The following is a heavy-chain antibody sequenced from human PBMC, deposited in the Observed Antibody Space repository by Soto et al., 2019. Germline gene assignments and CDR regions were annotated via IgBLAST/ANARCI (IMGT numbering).Heavy chain of an antibody. CDR3: AKGYSGSDYVN. CDR2: INSDGRST. J-gene: IGHJ4*02. D-gene: IGHD5-12*01. V-gene: IGHV3-74*01. Sequence: PGGSLRLSCAASGFTFSSYWMHWVRQAPGKGLVWVSRINSDGRSTTYADSVKGRFTLSRVNAKHTLYLQMNSLSADYTPVYFCAKGYSGSDYVNWGQGSLVTVSS. CDR1: GFTFSSYW.